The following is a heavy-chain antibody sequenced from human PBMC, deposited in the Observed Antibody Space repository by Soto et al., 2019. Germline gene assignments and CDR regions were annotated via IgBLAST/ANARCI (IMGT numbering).Heavy chain of an antibody. CDR1: GFTFSSSS. V-gene: IGHV3-48*01. D-gene: IGHD3-9*01. J-gene: IGHJ2*01. Sequence: GSLRLSCAASGFTFSSSSMNWVRQAPGKGLEWVSYISSSSIAIYYADSVKGRFTISRDNAKNSLYLQMNSLRAEDTAVYYCAREPLTDSNILTGSFLWYFDLWAVAPWSPSP. CDR2: ISSSSIAI. CDR3: AREPLTDSNILTGSFLWYFDL.